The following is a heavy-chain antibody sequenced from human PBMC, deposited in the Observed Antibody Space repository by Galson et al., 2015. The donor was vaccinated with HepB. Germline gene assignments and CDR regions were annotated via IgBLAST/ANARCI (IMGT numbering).Heavy chain of an antibody. CDR3: ARGPGIAVAPVLTPLDY. Sequence: SLRLSCAASGFTVSSKYMSWVRQAPAKGLEWVSIIYSGGSTYYADSVKGRFTISRDNSKNTLYLQMNSLRAEDTAVYYCARGPGIAVAPVLTPLDYWGQGTLVTVSS. CDR2: IYSGGST. V-gene: IGHV3-53*01. J-gene: IGHJ4*02. D-gene: IGHD6-19*01. CDR1: GFTVSSKY.